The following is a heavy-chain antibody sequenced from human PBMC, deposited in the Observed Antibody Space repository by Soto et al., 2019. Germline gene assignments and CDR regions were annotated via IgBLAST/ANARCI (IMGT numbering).Heavy chain of an antibody. Sequence: ASVKVSCKASGYTFTSYGISWVRQAPGQGLEWMGWISAYNGNTNYAQKLQGRVTMTTDTSTSTAYMELRSLRSDDTAVYYCARVLVVPAAIGYYYYMDVWGKGTTVTVSS. CDR2: ISAYNGNT. J-gene: IGHJ6*03. CDR1: GYTFTSYG. D-gene: IGHD2-2*02. V-gene: IGHV1-18*01. CDR3: ARVLVVPAAIGYYYYMDV.